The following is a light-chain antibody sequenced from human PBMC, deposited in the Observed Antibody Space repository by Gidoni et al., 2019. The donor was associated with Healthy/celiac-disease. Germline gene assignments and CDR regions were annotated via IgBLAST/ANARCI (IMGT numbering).Light chain of an antibody. CDR2: AAS. V-gene: IGKV1-39*01. CDR1: QSISSY. J-gene: IGKJ1*01. CDR3: QQSYSTPRT. Sequence: DIQMTQSPSSLSASVGDRVTITCRASQSISSYLNWYQQKPGKAPQLLIYAASSLQSGVPSRFSGSGSGTDFTLTISSLQPEDFATYYCQQSYSTPRTFXQXTKVXIK.